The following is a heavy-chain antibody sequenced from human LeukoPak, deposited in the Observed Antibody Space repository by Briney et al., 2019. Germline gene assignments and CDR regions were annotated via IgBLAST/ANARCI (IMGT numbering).Heavy chain of an antibody. CDR2: ISSSSSYI. CDR3: ARDHGDYYDSSGYYFRPFDY. V-gene: IGHV3-21*01. D-gene: IGHD3-22*01. Sequence: GGSLRLSCVASGFTFSRHGMNWVRQAPGKGLEWVSSISSSSSYIYYADSVKGRFTISRDNAKNSLYLQMNSLRAEDTAVYYCARDHGDYYDSSGYYFRPFDYWGQGTLVTVSS. J-gene: IGHJ4*02. CDR1: GFTFSRHG.